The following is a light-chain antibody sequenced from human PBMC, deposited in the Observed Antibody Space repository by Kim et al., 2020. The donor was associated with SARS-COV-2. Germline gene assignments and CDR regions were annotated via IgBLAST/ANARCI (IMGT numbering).Light chain of an antibody. CDR1: ENIHSN. CDR2: GAS. J-gene: IGKJ2*02. V-gene: IGKV3-15*01. Sequence: VTPGERDTVSCRASENIHSNLAWLQHKPGQAPRLLISGASTRAAGVPARFSGSGSGTDFTLTISRLESEDFAVYYCQQYNTWPRGTFGQGTKLEI. CDR3: QQYNTWPRGT.